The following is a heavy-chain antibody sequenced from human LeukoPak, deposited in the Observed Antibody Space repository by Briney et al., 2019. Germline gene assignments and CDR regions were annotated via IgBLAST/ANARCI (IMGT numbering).Heavy chain of an antibody. J-gene: IGHJ4*02. D-gene: IGHD6-13*01. CDR2: IIPIFGTA. CDR3: ARDPGIAAAGTRDFSFDY. CDR1: GGTFSSYA. Sequence: ASVKVSCKASGGTFSSYAISWVRQAPGQGLEWMGGIIPIFGTANYAQKFQGRVTITADESTSTAYMELSSLRSEDTAVYYCARDPGIAAAGTRDFSFDYWGQGTLVTVPS. V-gene: IGHV1-69*01.